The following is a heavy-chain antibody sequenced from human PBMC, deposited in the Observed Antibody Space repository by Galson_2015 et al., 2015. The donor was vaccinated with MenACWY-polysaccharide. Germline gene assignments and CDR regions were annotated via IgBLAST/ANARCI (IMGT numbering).Heavy chain of an antibody. CDR2: VFWDDGK. J-gene: IGHJ4*02. Sequence: PALVNPTQPLTLPCTFSGFSLRTSNVGVGWVRQPPGKALEWLAVVFWDDGKRYNPSLKSRVTITKDTTKNQVVLKMTNMEPEDTATYYCAHRLSGTEWYVYFFDYWGQGTLVTVSS. CDR1: GFSLRTSNVG. D-gene: IGHD3-3*01. CDR3: AHRLSGTEWYVYFFDY. V-gene: IGHV2-5*02.